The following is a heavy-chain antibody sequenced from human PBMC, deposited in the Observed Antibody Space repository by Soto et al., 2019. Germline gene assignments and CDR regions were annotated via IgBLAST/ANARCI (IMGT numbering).Heavy chain of an antibody. Sequence: PGGSLRLSCVTSGFIFTTNSMNWVRQVPEKGLQWLSSISSSGTFKSYGDSVKGRFTISRDNAKNSLFLEMNNLRGEDTGLYYCAREAPHGGTSSWEAESWGLGSLVTVSS. V-gene: IGHV3-21*01. D-gene: IGHD2-15*01. CDR3: AREAPHGGTSSWEAES. J-gene: IGHJ4*02. CDR1: GFIFTTNS. CDR2: ISSSGTFK.